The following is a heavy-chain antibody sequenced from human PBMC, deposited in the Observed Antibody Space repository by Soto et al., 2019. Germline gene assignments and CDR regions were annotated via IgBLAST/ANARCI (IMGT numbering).Heavy chain of an antibody. V-gene: IGHV3-30*18. Sequence: TGGSLRLSCAASGFTFSSYGMHWVRQAPGKGLEWVAVISYDGSNKYYADSVKGRFTISRDNSKNTLYLQMNSLRAEDTAVYYCAKEQSILRYFDWPLDFDYWGQGTLVTVSS. CDR3: AKEQSILRYFDWPLDFDY. CDR2: ISYDGSNK. D-gene: IGHD3-9*01. CDR1: GFTFSSYG. J-gene: IGHJ4*02.